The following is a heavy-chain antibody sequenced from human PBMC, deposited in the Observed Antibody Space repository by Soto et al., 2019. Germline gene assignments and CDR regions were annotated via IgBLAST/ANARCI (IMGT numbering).Heavy chain of an antibody. J-gene: IGHJ3*02. CDR1: GFTFSSYW. V-gene: IGHV3-74*01. CDR3: WSSGRDAFDI. D-gene: IGHD6-19*01. Sequence: GGSLRLSCAASGFTFSSYWMHWVRQAPGKGLVWVSRINSDGSSISYADSVKGRFTISRDNAKNTLYLQMNSLRAEDTAVYYCWSSGRDAFDIWGQGTMVTVSS. CDR2: INSDGSSI.